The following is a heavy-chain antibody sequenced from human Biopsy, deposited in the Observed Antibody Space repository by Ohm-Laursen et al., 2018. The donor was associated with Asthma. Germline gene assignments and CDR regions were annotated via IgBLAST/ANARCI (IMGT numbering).Heavy chain of an antibody. CDR2: HDHEEGGT. CDR1: GYILTDLS. Sequence: GASVKVSCKISGYILTDLSMHWVRQAPGQGLEWMGGHDHEEGGTVNARRFQGRVTMTEDTSTDTAYMELSSLSSDDTAVYYCASDFPKDYVRYNFQFWGQGTAVTVSS. D-gene: IGHD2/OR15-2a*01. CDR3: ASDFPKDYVRYNFQF. J-gene: IGHJ6*02. V-gene: IGHV1-24*01.